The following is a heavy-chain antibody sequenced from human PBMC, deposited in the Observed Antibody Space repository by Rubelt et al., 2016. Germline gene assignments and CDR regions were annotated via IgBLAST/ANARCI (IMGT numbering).Heavy chain of an antibody. CDR2: TYCRSKWYN. CDR3: ARWFGYCSSTSCYEYYYYGMDV. Sequence: QVQLQQSGPGLVKPSQTLSLTCAISGDSVSSNSAAWNWIRQSPSRGLEWLGRTYCRSKWYNDYAVSVKSRITINPDTYKNQFSLQLKSVSPVDTAVYYCARWFGYCSSTSCYEYYYYGMDVWGQGTTVTVSS. V-gene: IGHV6-1*01. CDR1: GDSVSSNSAA. J-gene: IGHJ6*02. D-gene: IGHD2-2*03.